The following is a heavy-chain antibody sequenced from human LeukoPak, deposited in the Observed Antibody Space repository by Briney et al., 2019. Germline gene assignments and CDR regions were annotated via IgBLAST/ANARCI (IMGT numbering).Heavy chain of an antibody. J-gene: IGHJ5*02. Sequence: GRSLRLSCAASGFTFDDYAMHWVRQAPGKGLEWVSGISWNSGSIGYADSVKGRFTISRDNAKNSLYLQMNSLRAEDTALNYCAKDICSSTSCYTGNWFDPWGQGTLVTVSS. CDR1: GFTFDDYA. D-gene: IGHD2-2*02. CDR3: AKDICSSTSCYTGNWFDP. CDR2: ISWNSGSI. V-gene: IGHV3-9*01.